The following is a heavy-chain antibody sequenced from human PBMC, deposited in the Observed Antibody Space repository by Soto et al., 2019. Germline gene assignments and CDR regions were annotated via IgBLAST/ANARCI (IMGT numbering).Heavy chain of an antibody. J-gene: IGHJ4*02. CDR1: CYTFTMDG. V-gene: IGHV1-18*01. CDR2: ISAYDGDT. CDR3: ARSNQHFTGWEQSEY. D-gene: IGHD1-26*01. Sequence: ASVXVSFKASCYTFTMDGIIGVRQAAGQGHEWMGRISAYDGDTNFAQRVQGRLTMSTDTSTRTAYMELRSLRSEDTAVYYCARSNQHFTGWEQSEYWGQGPLVTVYS.